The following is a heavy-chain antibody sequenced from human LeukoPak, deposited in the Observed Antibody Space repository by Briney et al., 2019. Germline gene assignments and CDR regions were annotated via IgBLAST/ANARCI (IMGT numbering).Heavy chain of an antibody. CDR2: IIPIFGTA. CDR1: GGTFSSYA. Sequence: SVKVSCKASGGTFSSYAISWVRQAPGQGLEWMGGIIPIFGTANYAQKFQGRVTITADESTSTAYMELSSLRSEDTAVYYCAARPPIFGVVTEFDYWGHGTLVTVSS. D-gene: IGHD3-3*01. J-gene: IGHJ4*01. CDR3: AARPPIFGVVTEFDY. V-gene: IGHV1-69*13.